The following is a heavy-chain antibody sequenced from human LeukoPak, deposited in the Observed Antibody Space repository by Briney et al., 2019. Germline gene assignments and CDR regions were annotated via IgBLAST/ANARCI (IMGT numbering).Heavy chain of an antibody. J-gene: IGHJ4*02. CDR2: ISYDGSNK. D-gene: IGHD5-12*01. V-gene: IGHV3-33*05. CDR1: GFTFSSYG. CDR3: AREAPGYSGYGIDY. Sequence: GGSLRLSCAASGFTFSSYGMHWVRQAPGKGLEWVAVISYDGSNKYYADSVKGRFTISRDNSKNTLYLQMNSLRAEDTAVYYCAREAPGYSGYGIDYWGQGTLVTVSS.